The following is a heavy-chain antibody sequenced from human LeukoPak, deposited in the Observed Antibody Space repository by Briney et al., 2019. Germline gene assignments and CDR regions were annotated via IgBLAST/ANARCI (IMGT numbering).Heavy chain of an antibody. CDR2: IYYSGST. CDR1: GGSISSSSYY. V-gene: IGHV4-39*01. Sequence: SETLSLTRTVSGGSISSSSYYWGWIRQPPGKGLEWIGSIYYSGSTYYNPSLKSRVTISVDTSKNQFSLKLSSVTAADTAVYYCATNYDSSGPIDYWGQGTLVTVSP. D-gene: IGHD3-22*01. J-gene: IGHJ4*02. CDR3: ATNYDSSGPIDY.